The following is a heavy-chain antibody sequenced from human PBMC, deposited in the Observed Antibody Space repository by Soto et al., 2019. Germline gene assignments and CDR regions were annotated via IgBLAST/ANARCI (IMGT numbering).Heavy chain of an antibody. V-gene: IGHV1-18*01. CDR1: GYTFTSYG. D-gene: IGHD3-22*01. J-gene: IGHJ5*02. Sequence: ASVKVSCKASGYTFTSYGISWVRQAPGQGLEWMGWISAYNGNTNYAQKLQGRVTMTTDTSTSTAYMELRSLRSDDTAVYYCARKYGDYYDSSGYQNWFDPWGQGTPVTVSS. CDR3: ARKYGDYYDSSGYQNWFDP. CDR2: ISAYNGNT.